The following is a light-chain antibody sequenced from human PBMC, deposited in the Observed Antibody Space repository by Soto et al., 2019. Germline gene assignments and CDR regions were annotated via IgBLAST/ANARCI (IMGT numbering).Light chain of an antibody. Sequence: VLTQPASVSGSPVQSITISCTGTSSDVGGYNYVSWYQQHPGKAPKLMIYDVSNRPSGVSNRFSGSKSGNTASLTISGLQAEDEADYYCSSYTSSSTWVFGTGTKVTVL. CDR2: DVS. CDR1: SSDVGGYNY. V-gene: IGLV2-14*01. J-gene: IGLJ1*01. CDR3: SSYTSSSTWV.